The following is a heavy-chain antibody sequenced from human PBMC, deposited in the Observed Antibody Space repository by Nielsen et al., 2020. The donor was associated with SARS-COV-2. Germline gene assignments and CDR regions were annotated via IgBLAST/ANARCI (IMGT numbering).Heavy chain of an antibody. Sequence: SETLSLTCAVYGGSFSGYYWSWIRQPPGKGLEWIGEINHSGGTNYNPSLKSRVTISVDTSKNQFSLKLSSVTAADTAVYYCARLRVTWGPYYFDYWGQGTLVTVSS. V-gene: IGHV4-34*01. CDR3: ARLRVTWGPYYFDY. J-gene: IGHJ4*02. D-gene: IGHD2-21*02. CDR2: INHSGGT. CDR1: GGSFSGYY.